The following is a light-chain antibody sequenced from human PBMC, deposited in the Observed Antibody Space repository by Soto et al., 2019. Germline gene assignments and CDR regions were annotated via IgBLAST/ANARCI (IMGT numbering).Light chain of an antibody. CDR3: QQYNNWTRT. J-gene: IGKJ3*01. V-gene: IGKV3-15*01. CDR1: QSVSSK. CDR2: GAS. Sequence: EIVMTQSPATLSVSPGERATISCRASQSVSSKLGWYQQKPGQAPRLLIYGASIRATGIPARFSGSGSGTEFTLTISSLQAEDFAVYYCQQYNNWTRTFGPGTKVDIK.